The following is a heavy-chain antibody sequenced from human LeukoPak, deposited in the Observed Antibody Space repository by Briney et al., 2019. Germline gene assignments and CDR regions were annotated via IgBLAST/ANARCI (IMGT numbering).Heavy chain of an antibody. J-gene: IGHJ4*02. CDR3: ARRSYYSNYPIFDY. CDR1: GGTISSYY. D-gene: IGHD4-11*01. Sequence: MPSETLSLTCTVSGGTISSYYWSWIRQPPGQGLEWIGYIYTSGSTNYNPSLKSRVTISVDTSKNQFSLKLSSVTAADTAVYYCARRSYYSNYPIFDYWGQGTLVTVSS. V-gene: IGHV4-4*09. CDR2: IYTSGST.